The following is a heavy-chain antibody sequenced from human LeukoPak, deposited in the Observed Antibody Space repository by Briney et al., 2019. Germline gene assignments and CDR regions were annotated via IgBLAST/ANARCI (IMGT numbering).Heavy chain of an antibody. CDR3: ARRNDIAVAGTGSRDYYYGMDV. V-gene: IGHV5-51*01. J-gene: IGHJ6*02. CDR1: GSRFTSYW. Sequence: GESLEISWKGSGSRFTSYWIGGVRQMPGKGLEWMGIIYPGESDTRYSPSFQGQVTISADKSISTAYLQWSSLKASDTAMYYCARRNDIAVAGTGSRDYYYGMDVWGQGTTVTVSS. CDR2: IYPGESDT. D-gene: IGHD6-19*01.